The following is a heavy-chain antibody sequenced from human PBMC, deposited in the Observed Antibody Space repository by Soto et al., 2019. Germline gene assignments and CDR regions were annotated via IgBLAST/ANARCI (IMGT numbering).Heavy chain of an antibody. V-gene: IGHV3-23*01. J-gene: IGHJ4*02. Sequence: HPGGSLRLSCAASGFTFSSYAMSWVRQAPGKGLEWVSAISSSGGYTYYAGSVKGRFTISRDNSKNTLSLQMNSLRAEDTAVYYCAKEGEAGTTFFDYWGQGTLVTVSS. CDR1: GFTFSSYA. D-gene: IGHD1-7*01. CDR2: ISSSGGYT. CDR3: AKEGEAGTTFFDY.